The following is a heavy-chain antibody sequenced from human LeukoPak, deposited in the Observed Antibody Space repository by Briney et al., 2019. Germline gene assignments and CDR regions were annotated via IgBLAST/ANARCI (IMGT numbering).Heavy chain of an antibody. CDR2: ITSDGRSI. Sequence: SGGSLRLSCAGSGFTFSDYYMSWVRQARGEGREWLSYITSDGRSIYYADSVRGRLTISRDNAKNSLYLQMNSLRAEDTAVYYCARGGYSGSYSVDSWGQGTLVTVSS. CDR3: ARGGYSGSYSVDS. J-gene: IGHJ4*02. D-gene: IGHD1-26*01. V-gene: IGHV3-11*01. CDR1: GFTFSDYY.